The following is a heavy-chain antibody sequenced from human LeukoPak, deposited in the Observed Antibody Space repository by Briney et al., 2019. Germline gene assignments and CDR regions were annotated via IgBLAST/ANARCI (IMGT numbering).Heavy chain of an antibody. D-gene: IGHD3-10*01. Sequence: ASVKVSCKASGYTFTGHYMHWVRQAPGQGLEWMGWINPNRGGTNFAQKFQGRVTMTRDTSITTAYMELSRLRSDGTAVYYCARDRREVSYYGSGTFKFGENYFDYWGQGTLLTVSS. J-gene: IGHJ4*02. CDR1: GYTFTGHY. V-gene: IGHV1-2*02. CDR2: INPNRGGT. CDR3: ARDRREVSYYGSGTFKFGENYFDY.